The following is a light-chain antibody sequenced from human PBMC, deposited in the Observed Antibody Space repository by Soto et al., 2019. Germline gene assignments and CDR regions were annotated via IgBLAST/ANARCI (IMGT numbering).Light chain of an antibody. Sequence: EIVLTQSPATLSLSPGERATLSCRASQSVSSYLAWYQQKPGQAPRLLIYGASNRATGIPARFSGSGAGTDFTLTISSLEPEDFAVYYCQQLRTFGQGTKVDIK. CDR2: GAS. CDR3: QQLRT. J-gene: IGKJ1*01. CDR1: QSVSSY. V-gene: IGKV3-11*01.